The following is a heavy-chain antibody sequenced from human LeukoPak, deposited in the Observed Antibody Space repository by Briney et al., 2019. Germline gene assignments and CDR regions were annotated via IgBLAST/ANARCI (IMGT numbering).Heavy chain of an antibody. Sequence: ASVKVSCKASGYTFTSYGISWVRQAPGQGLEWMGWISAYNGNTNYAQKLQGRVTMTTDTSTSTAYMELRSLRSDDPAVYYCARGARFCSSTSCFDYWGQGTLVTVSS. CDR2: ISAYNGNT. J-gene: IGHJ4*02. CDR1: GYTFTSYG. CDR3: ARGARFCSSTSCFDY. D-gene: IGHD2-2*01. V-gene: IGHV1-18*01.